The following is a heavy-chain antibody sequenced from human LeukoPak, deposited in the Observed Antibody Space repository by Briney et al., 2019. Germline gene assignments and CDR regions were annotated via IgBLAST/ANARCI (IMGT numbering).Heavy chain of an antibody. V-gene: IGHV4-31*03. CDR1: GGSISSGGYY. J-gene: IGHJ5*02. Sequence: SQTLSLTCTVSGGSISSGGYYWSWIRLHPGKGLEWIGYIYYSGSTYYNPSLKSRVTISVDTSKNQFSLKLSSVTAADTAVYYCARVPDLYSSSWYGWFDPWGQGTLVTVSS. CDR3: ARVPDLYSSSWYGWFDP. D-gene: IGHD6-13*01. CDR2: IYYSGST.